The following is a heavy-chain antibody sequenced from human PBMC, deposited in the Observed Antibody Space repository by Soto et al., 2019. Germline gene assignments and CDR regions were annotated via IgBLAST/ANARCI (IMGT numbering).Heavy chain of an antibody. V-gene: IGHV1-58*01. CDR1: GFTFTSSA. CDR2: IVVGSGNT. J-gene: IGHJ6*02. CDR3: AAEGYSYGWDDYYYYGMDL. Sequence: SVKVSCKASGFTFTSSAVQWVRQARGQRLEWIGWIVVGSGNTNYAQKFQERVTITRDMSTSTAYMELSSLRSEDTAVYYCAAEGYSYGWDDYYYYGMDLWGQGTTVTVSS. D-gene: IGHD5-18*01.